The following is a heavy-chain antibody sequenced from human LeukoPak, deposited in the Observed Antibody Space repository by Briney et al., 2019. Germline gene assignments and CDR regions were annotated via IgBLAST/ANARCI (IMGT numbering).Heavy chain of an antibody. CDR1: GFTFSSYG. J-gene: IGHJ3*02. CDR2: IWYDGSNK. V-gene: IGHV3-33*01. Sequence: PGRSLRLSCAASGFTFSSYGMHWVRQAPGKGLEWMAAIWYDGSNKYYADSVKGRFTISRDNSKNALYLQMNSLRAEDTAVYYCASIVVVPAACSDAFDIWGQGTMVTVSS. CDR3: ASIVVVPAACSDAFDI. D-gene: IGHD2-2*01.